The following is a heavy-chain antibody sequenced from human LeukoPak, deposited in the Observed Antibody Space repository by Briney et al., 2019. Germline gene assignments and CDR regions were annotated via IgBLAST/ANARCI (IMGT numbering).Heavy chain of an antibody. D-gene: IGHD2-15*01. Sequence: TLSLPCTVSGGSIISGGYYWSWIRQHPGKGLEWIGYIYYSGSTYHNPSLKSRVTISVDTSKNQFSLKLSSVTAADTAVYYCASRSSGVAATPFDYWGQGTLVTVSS. V-gene: IGHV4-31*03. CDR3: ASRSSGVAATPFDY. J-gene: IGHJ4*02. CDR1: GGSIISGGYY. CDR2: IYYSGST.